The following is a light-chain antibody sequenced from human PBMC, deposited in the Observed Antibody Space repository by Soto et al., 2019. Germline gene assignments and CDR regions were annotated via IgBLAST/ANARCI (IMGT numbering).Light chain of an antibody. V-gene: IGKV1-9*01. CDR3: QQYNSFWT. J-gene: IGKJ1*01. Sequence: DIPLTQSPSFLSPSMGDSVTITCRASQVISTSLAWYQVKPGKAPKLLIYAASTLESGVPSRFSGSGSGTEFTLTISSLQPDDFATYYCQQYNSFWTFGQGTRWIS. CDR2: AAS. CDR1: QVISTS.